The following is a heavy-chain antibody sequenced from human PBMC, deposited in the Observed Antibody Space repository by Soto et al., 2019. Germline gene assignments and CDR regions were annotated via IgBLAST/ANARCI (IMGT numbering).Heavy chain of an antibody. Sequence: PSETLSLTCTVSGGSVSSGSYYWSWIRQPPGKGLEWIGYIYYSGSTNYNPSLKSRVTISVDTSKNQFSLKLNSMTAADTAVYYCARHNYGSGSTYFDYWGQGTPVTVSS. CDR2: IYYSGST. V-gene: IGHV4-61*01. J-gene: IGHJ4*02. D-gene: IGHD3-10*01. CDR3: ARHNYGSGSTYFDY. CDR1: GGSVSSGSYY.